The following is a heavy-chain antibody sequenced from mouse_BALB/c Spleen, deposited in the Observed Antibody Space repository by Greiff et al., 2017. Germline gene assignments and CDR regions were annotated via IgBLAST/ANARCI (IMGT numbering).Heavy chain of an antibody. D-gene: IGHD2-1*01. Sequence: HLNHSLPYLFNPGASLKISFNTSGYTFTEYTMHWVKQIHGKILEFILGINPNNGGTSYNQKFKGKATLTVDKSSSTAYMELRSLTSEDSAVYYCAIPYGNFRAWFAYWGQGTLVTVSA. CDR3: AIPYGNFRAWFAY. V-gene: IGHV1-18*01. CDR1: GYTFTEYT. J-gene: IGHJ3*01. CDR2: INPNNGGT.